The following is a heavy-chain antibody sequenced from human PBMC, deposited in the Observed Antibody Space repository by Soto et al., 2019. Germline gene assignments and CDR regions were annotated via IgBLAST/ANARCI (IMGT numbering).Heavy chain of an antibody. Sequence: QVQLVQSGAEVKKPGSSVKVSCKASGGSFNGYAVSWVRQAPGRGLEWMGGLTPISGAATYAKNFQGRVSITADGSTTTAFLDLTSLTFEATAICFCARHRLFYDRGSHSYVPYYFEYWGLGSLVSVSS. CDR3: ARHRLFYDRGSHSYVPYYFEY. V-gene: IGHV1-69*01. CDR2: LTPISGAA. J-gene: IGHJ4*02. D-gene: IGHD3-22*01. CDR1: GGSFNGYA.